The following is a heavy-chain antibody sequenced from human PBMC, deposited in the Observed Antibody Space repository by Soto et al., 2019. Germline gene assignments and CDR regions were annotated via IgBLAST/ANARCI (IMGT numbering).Heavy chain of an antibody. J-gene: IGHJ4*02. CDR1: GFTFSSYG. CDR2: ISYDGSNK. CDR3: AKDDRYNWNYGPLSGRFDY. Sequence: QVQLVESGGGVVQPGRSLRLSCAASGFTFSSYGMHWVRQAPGKGLEWVAVISYDGSNKYYGDSVKGRFTISRDNSKNTLYLQMNSLRAEDTAVYYCAKDDRYNWNYGPLSGRFDYWGQGTLVTVSS. V-gene: IGHV3-30*18. D-gene: IGHD1-7*01.